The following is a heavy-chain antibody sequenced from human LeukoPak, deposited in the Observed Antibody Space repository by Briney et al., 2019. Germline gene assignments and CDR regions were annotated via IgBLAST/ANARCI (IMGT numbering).Heavy chain of an antibody. V-gene: IGHV1-69*04. Sequence: GASVKVSCKASGGTFSSYAISWVRQAPGQGLEWMGRIIPILGIANYAQKFQGRVTITADKSTSTAYMELSSLRSEDTAVYYCARDGRHSYAVDYWGQGTLVTVSS. CDR2: IIPILGIA. CDR1: GGTFSSYA. CDR3: ARDGRHSYAVDY. D-gene: IGHD5-18*01. J-gene: IGHJ4*02.